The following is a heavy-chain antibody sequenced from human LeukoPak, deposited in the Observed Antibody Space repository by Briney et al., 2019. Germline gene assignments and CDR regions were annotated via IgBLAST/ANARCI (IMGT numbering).Heavy chain of an antibody. CDR1: GFTFSDYY. CDR2: ISSSGRTI. J-gene: IGHJ5*02. D-gene: IGHD6-13*01. CDR3: ARDQIAAAGNSNWFDP. V-gene: IGHV3-11*04. Sequence: PAVSLTLSCSASGFTFSDYYMSWLRQAPGQGLEWFSYISSSGRTIYYADSVKGRFTISRDNAKNSLYLQMNSLRAEDTAVYYCARDQIAAAGNSNWFDPSGQGTLVTVSS.